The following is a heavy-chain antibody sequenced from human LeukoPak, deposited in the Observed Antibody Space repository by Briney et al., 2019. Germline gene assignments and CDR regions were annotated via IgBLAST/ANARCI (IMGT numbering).Heavy chain of an antibody. CDR3: ARLGLSVPPNGFDI. CDR1: GGTFSSYT. V-gene: IGHV1-69*02. CDR2: IIPILGIA. Sequence: SVKVSCKASGGTFSSYTISWVRQAPGQGLEWMGRIIPILGIANYAQKLQGRVTITADKSTSTAYMELSSLRSEDTTVYYCARLGLSVPPNGFDIWGQGTMVTVSS. D-gene: IGHD2-2*01. J-gene: IGHJ3*02.